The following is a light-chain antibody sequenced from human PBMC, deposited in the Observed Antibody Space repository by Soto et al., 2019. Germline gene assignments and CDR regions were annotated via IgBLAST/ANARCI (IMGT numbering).Light chain of an antibody. J-gene: IGLJ3*02. V-gene: IGLV1-44*01. Sequence: QSVLTQPPSASGTPGQGVTISFSGRSSNIGSNTENWYQHLPGTAPKLLIYSNNQRPSGVPDRFSGSQSGTSASLAISGLQSEDEADYYCAAWDDSLNGWVFGGGTKLTVL. CDR1: SSNIGSNT. CDR3: AAWDDSLNGWV. CDR2: SNN.